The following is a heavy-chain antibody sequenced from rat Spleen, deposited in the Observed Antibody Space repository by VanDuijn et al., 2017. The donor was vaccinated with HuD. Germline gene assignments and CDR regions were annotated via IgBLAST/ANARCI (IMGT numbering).Heavy chain of an antibody. Sequence: QVQLMESGPGLVQPSETLSLTCTVSGFSLTSYNVYWVRQPPGRGLEWLGVMWSGGTTDYNSALKSRLSISRDTSKSQVFLKMSSLKTEDTATYYCARVLTTVDYWGQGVMVTVSS. CDR2: MWSGGTT. CDR1: GFSLTSYN. V-gene: IGHV2-45*01. J-gene: IGHJ2*01. CDR3: ARVLTTVDY. D-gene: IGHD1-1*01.